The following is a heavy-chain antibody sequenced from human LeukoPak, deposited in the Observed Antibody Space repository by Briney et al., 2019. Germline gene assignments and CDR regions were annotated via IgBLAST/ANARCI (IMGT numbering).Heavy chain of an antibody. Sequence: GGSLRLSCAASGFTFSSYEMNWVRQAPGKGLEWVSYISSSGSTIYYADSVKGRFTISRDNAKNSLYLQMNSLRAEDTAVYYCARLLYDFWGGYYYYMDVWGKGTTVTVSS. CDR1: GFTFSSYE. J-gene: IGHJ6*03. V-gene: IGHV3-48*03. D-gene: IGHD3-3*01. CDR2: ISSSGSTI. CDR3: ARLLYDFWGGYYYYMDV.